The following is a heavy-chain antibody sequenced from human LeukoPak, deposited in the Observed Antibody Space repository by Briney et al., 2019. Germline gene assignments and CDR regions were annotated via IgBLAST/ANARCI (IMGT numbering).Heavy chain of an antibody. CDR1: GFSFSDHY. V-gene: IGHV3-7*03. Sequence: SGGSLRLSCAASGFSFSDHYMDWVRQAPGKGLEWVANIKQDGSEKYYVDSVKGRFTISRDNAKNSLYLQMNSLRAEDTAVYYCARDQPESYFDYWGQGTLVTVSS. CDR3: ARDQPESYFDY. CDR2: IKQDGSEK. J-gene: IGHJ4*02.